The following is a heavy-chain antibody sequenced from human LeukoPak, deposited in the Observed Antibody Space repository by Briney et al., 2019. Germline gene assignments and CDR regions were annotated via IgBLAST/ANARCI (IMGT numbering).Heavy chain of an antibody. V-gene: IGHV1-2*02. CDR3: ARRRYFDSPNWFDP. J-gene: IGHJ5*02. D-gene: IGHD3-9*01. Sequence: ASVKVSCKASGYTFTGYYMHWVRQAPGQGLEWMGWINPNSGGTNYAQKFQGRVTMTRDTSISTAYMELSRLRSDDTAVYYCARRRYFDSPNWFDPWGQGTLVTVSS. CDR2: INPNSGGT. CDR1: GYTFTGYY.